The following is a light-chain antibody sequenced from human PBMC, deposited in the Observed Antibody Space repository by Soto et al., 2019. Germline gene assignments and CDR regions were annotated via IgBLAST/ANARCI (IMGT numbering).Light chain of an antibody. CDR3: QQSYSSPPT. CDR1: QSISNH. V-gene: IGKV1-39*01. J-gene: IGKJ1*01. Sequence: DIQMTQSPSSLSASVEDRVIITCRASQSISNHLHWYQQKTGKAPKLLTFSASSLQSGVPSRFSGSRSGPDFTLTISSLQPEDFATYYCQQSYSSPPTFGQGTKVDIK. CDR2: SAS.